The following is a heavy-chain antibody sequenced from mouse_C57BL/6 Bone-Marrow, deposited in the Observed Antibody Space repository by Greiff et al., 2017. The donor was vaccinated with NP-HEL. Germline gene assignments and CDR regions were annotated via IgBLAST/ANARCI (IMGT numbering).Heavy chain of an antibody. J-gene: IGHJ4*01. CDR1: GYTFTSYG. Sequence: VQRVESGAELARPGASVKLSCKASGYTFTSYGISWVKQRTGQGLEWIGEIYPRSGNTYYNEKFKGKATLTADKSSSTAYMELRSLTSEDSAVYFCARSTYYGSSSYAMDYWGQGTSVTVSS. D-gene: IGHD1-1*01. CDR3: ARSTYYGSSSYAMDY. CDR2: IYPRSGNT. V-gene: IGHV1-81*01.